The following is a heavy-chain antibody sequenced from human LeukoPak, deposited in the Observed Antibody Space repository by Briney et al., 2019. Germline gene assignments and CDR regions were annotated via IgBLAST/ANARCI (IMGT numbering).Heavy chain of an antibody. V-gene: IGHV3-30*02. CDR1: GFSFSSYG. CDR2: IRSDGSNK. CDR3: ARGERYSIWFDP. J-gene: IGHJ5*02. Sequence: GGSLRLSCAGSGFSFSSYGMHWVRQAPGKGLEWMAFIRSDGSNKYYADSVKGRFTISRDNSKNTLYLQMNSLRSEDMAVYYCARGERYSIWFDPWGQGTLVTVSS. D-gene: IGHD4-11*01.